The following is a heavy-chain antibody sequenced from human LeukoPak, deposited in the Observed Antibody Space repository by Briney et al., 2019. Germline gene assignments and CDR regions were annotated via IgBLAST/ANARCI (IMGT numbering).Heavy chain of an antibody. CDR1: GGSISSSRYY. J-gene: IGHJ6*03. Sequence: PSETLSLTCTVSGGSISSSRYYWGWIRQPPGKGLEWIGEINHSGSTNYNPSLKSRVTISVDTSKNQFSLQLSSVTAADTAVYYCARGGGSYYMDVWGEGATVTVSS. CDR3: ARGGGSYYMDV. D-gene: IGHD3-16*01. CDR2: INHSGST. V-gene: IGHV4-39*07.